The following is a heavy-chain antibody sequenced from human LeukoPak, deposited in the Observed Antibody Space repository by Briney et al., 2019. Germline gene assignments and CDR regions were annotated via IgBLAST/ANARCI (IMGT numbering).Heavy chain of an antibody. J-gene: IGHJ6*03. V-gene: IGHV3-74*01. CDR2: INSDGSST. CDR1: GFTFSSYW. D-gene: IGHD6-13*01. CDR3: ARSSSWYTGYYYYYMDV. Sequence: GGSLRLSCAASGFTFSSYWMHWVRQAPGKGLVWVSRINSDGSSTSYADSVKGRFTSSRDNDKNTLYLQMNSLRAEDTAVYYCARSSSWYTGYYYYYMDVWGKGTTVTISS.